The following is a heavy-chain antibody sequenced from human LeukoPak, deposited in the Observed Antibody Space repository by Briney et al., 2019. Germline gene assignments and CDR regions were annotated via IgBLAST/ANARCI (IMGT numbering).Heavy chain of an antibody. CDR1: GFTFGDYA. CDR3: AKASRREVQWELLEGPGVYGMDV. J-gene: IGHJ6*02. V-gene: IGHV3-49*04. CDR2: IRSKSYGGTP. Sequence: GGSLRLSCTASGFTFGDYAMSWVRQAPGKGLEWVGFIRSKSYGGTPEYAASVKGRFTISRDDSKSIAYLQLNSLKTEDTAVYYCAKASRREVQWELLEGPGVYGMDVWGQGTTVTVSS. D-gene: IGHD1-26*01.